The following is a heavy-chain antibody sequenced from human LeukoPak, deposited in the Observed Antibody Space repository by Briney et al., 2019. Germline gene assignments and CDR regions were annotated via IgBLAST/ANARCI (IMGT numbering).Heavy chain of an antibody. CDR1: GFIFSSYA. Sequence: PGGSLKLSCGVSGFIFSSYAMSWVRQAPGKGLEWVSAISGSGGSTYYADSVKGRFTVSRDNSKNTLYLQMNSLRAEDTAVYYCAKDLADSSGFDYGMDVWGQGTTVTVSS. CDR2: ISGSGGST. J-gene: IGHJ6*02. D-gene: IGHD6-19*01. V-gene: IGHV3-23*01. CDR3: AKDLADSSGFDYGMDV.